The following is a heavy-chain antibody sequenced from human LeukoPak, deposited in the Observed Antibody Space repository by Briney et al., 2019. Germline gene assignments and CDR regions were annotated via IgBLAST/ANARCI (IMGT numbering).Heavy chain of an antibody. D-gene: IGHD6-6*01. CDR2: INPNSGGA. CDR1: GYTFTGYY. Sequence: GASVKVSCKASGYTFTGYYMHWVRQAPGQGLEWMGWINPNSGGANYAQKFQGRVTMTRDTSISTAYMELSRLRSDDTAVYYCARTSGRAARPSDYWGQGTLVTVSS. J-gene: IGHJ4*02. CDR3: ARTSGRAARPSDY. V-gene: IGHV1-2*02.